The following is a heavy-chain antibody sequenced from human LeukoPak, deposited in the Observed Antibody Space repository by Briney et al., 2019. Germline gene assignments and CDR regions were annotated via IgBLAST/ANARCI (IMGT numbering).Heavy chain of an antibody. J-gene: IGHJ5*02. CDR1: GYTFTSYY. D-gene: IGHD5-24*01. CDR2: INPSGGST. V-gene: IGHV1-46*01. CDR3: ARGASLEMATSWDNWFDP. Sequence: ASVKVSCKASGYTFTSYYMHWVRQAPGQGLEWMGIINPSGGSTSYAQKFQGRVTMTRDMSTSTVYMELSSLRSEDTAVYYCARGASLEMATSWDNWFDPWGQGTLVTVSS.